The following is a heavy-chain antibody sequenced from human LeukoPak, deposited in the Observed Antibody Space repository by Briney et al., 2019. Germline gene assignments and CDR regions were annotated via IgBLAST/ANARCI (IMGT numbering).Heavy chain of an antibody. V-gene: IGHV3-53*01. CDR2: IYSGGAT. CDR3: TRDLGTTMIRGVFDY. Sequence: GGSLRLSCAASGFTVSSTYMNWVRQAPGKGLEWVSIIYSGGATYYADSVKGRFIIFRDDSKNTVHLLMNSLRTDDTAVYFCTRDLGTTMIRGVFDYWGLGTLVTVSS. CDR1: GFTVSSTY. J-gene: IGHJ4*02. D-gene: IGHD3-10*01.